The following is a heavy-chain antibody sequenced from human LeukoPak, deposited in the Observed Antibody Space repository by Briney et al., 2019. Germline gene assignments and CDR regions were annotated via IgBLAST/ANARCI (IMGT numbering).Heavy chain of an antibody. CDR1: GFTFSSYS. J-gene: IGHJ4*02. Sequence: GGSLRLSCAASGFTFSSYSMNWVRQAPGKGLEWVSVIYSGGSTYYADSVKGRFTISRDNSKNTLYLQMNSLRAEDTAVYYCARNSGYYDVDFGYWGQGTLVTVSS. CDR2: IYSGGST. CDR3: ARNSGYYDVDFGY. V-gene: IGHV3-66*01. D-gene: IGHD3-22*01.